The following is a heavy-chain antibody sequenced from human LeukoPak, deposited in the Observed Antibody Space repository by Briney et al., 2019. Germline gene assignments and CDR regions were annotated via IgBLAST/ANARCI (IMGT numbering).Heavy chain of an antibody. Sequence: ASVKVSCKVSGYTLTELSMHWVRQAPGEGLEWMGGFDPEDGETIYAQKFQGRVTMTEDTSTDTAYMELSSLRSEDTAVYYCATDRPSGGYKIDAFDIWGQGTMVTVSS. D-gene: IGHD3-10*01. CDR1: GYTLTELS. CDR3: ATDRPSGGYKIDAFDI. V-gene: IGHV1-24*01. CDR2: FDPEDGET. J-gene: IGHJ3*02.